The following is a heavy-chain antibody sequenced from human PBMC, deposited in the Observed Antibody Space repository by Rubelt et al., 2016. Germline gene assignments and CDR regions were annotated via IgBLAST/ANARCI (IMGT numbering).Heavy chain of an antibody. Sequence: QLQLQESGPGLVKPSETLSLTCTVSGGSISSENFYWDWIRQPPGKGLEWIGSINYSGSTCYNPSLKSRVTISVDTSKNQFFVRLSSWTAADTAIYYCAREYSGSSRTDSWGQGTLVTVSS. CDR1: GGSISSENFY. J-gene: IGHJ4*02. CDR2: INYSGST. D-gene: IGHD1-26*01. V-gene: IGHV4-39*07. CDR3: AREYSGSSRTDS.